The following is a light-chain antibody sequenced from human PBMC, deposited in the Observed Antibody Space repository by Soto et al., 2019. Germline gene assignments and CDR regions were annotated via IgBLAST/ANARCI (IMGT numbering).Light chain of an antibody. Sequence: EIVMTQSPDTLSLSPGETATLSCRASQTIGRNYLAWYQQKPGQVPSLLIYGISTRATDIPARFSGSGSGTEFTLTISSLQSEDFAVYYCQQYTQWPITFGQGTRLEIK. J-gene: IGKJ5*01. V-gene: IGKV3-15*01. CDR1: QTIGRN. CDR3: QQYTQWPIT. CDR2: GIS.